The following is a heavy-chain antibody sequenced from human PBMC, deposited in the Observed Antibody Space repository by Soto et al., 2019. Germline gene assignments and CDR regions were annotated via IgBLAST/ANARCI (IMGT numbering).Heavy chain of an antibody. J-gene: IGHJ4*02. Sequence: PGESLKISCKGSGYSFTSYWISWVRQMPGKGLEWMGRIDPSDSYTNYSPSFQGHVTISADKSISTAYLQWSSLKASDTAMYYCARLTADYYDSSGYYFYWGQGTLVTVSS. D-gene: IGHD3-22*01. CDR1: GYSFTSYW. CDR3: ARLTADYYDSSGYYFY. CDR2: IDPSDSYT. V-gene: IGHV5-10-1*01.